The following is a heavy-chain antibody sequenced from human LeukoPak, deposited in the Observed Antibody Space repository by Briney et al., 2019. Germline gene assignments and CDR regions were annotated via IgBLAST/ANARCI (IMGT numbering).Heavy chain of an antibody. V-gene: IGHV1-69*05. J-gene: IGHJ4*02. Sequence: SVKVSCKASGGTFSSYAISWVRQAPGQGLEWMGGIIPIFGTANYAQKLQGRVTMTTDTSTSTAYMELRSLRSDDTAVYYCARAYVISVTPDYWGQGTLVTVSS. CDR1: GGTFSSYA. CDR3: ARAYVISVTPDY. D-gene: IGHD2-8*01. CDR2: IIPIFGTA.